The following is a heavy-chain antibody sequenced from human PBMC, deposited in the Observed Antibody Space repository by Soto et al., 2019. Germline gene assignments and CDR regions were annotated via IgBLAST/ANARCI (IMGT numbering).Heavy chain of an antibody. J-gene: IGHJ4*02. CDR1: XXXXSSYS. CDR2: ISSSSSYF. Sequence: EVQLVESGGGLVKPGGSLRLSXXXXXXXXSSYSMNWVRQAPGKGLEWVSSISSSSSYFYYADSVKGRFTISRDNAKHSRYLQRTSLSAADTAVYYCARRAPGPPNTETYYVDCWGQGTLVTVSS. CDR3: ARRAPGPPNTETYYVDC. V-gene: IGHV3-21*01. D-gene: IGHD4-4*01.